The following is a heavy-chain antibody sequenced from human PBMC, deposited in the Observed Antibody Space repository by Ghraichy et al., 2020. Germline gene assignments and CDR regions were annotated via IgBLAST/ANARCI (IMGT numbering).Heavy chain of an antibody. Sequence: GESLNISCAASGFTFSTHWMTWVRQASGKGLEWVANIKEDGRETYYVDSVKGRFTISRDNAKSSLYLQMNSMRAEDSAVYYCARAYSGSWEHWGQGTLVTVSS. J-gene: IGHJ1*01. D-gene: IGHD6-13*01. V-gene: IGHV3-7*01. CDR2: IKEDGRET. CDR1: GFTFSTHW. CDR3: ARAYSGSWEH.